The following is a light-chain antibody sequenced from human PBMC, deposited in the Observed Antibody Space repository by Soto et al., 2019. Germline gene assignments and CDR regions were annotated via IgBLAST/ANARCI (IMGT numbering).Light chain of an antibody. Sequence: DIQMTQSPSSLSASSGDRVTITCRASQNIGKYLIWYQQKPGRPPKVLVYGASNLQSGVSSRFSGDGFGTEFSLTINSLRPEDFATYYCQQSYNLPRTFDQGTTLETK. CDR3: QQSYNLPRT. J-gene: IGKJ2*01. V-gene: IGKV1-39*01. CDR1: QNIGKY. CDR2: GAS.